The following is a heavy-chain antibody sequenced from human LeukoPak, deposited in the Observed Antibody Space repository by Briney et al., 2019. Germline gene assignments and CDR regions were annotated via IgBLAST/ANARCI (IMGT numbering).Heavy chain of an antibody. CDR2: ISASGDNT. D-gene: IGHD4/OR15-4a*01. Sequence: GGSLRLSCAASGFTFSMYAMNWVRQAPGKGLEWVSGISASGDNTYYADSVKGRFTISRDNAKNSLYLQMNSLRAEDTAVYYCARPTMRGFDYWGQGTLVTVSS. CDR1: GFTFSMYA. J-gene: IGHJ4*02. V-gene: IGHV3-23*01. CDR3: ARPTMRGFDY.